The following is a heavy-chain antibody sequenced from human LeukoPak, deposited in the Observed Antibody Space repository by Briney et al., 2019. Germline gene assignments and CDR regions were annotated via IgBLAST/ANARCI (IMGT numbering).Heavy chain of an antibody. CDR2: VGDSADTT. J-gene: IGHJ3*01. CDR3: AEDSFTVVRGVGSDDGFAV. D-gene: IGHD3-10*01. CDR1: GFSFATYG. V-gene: IGHV3-23*01. Sequence: PGGSLRLSCAASGFSFATYGMSWVRQAPGKGLEWVSVVGDSADTTHYADSVKGRFFISRDNSKNTVHLQMSSLRAEDTAVYYCAEDSFTVVRGVGSDDGFAVWGQGTMVTVSS.